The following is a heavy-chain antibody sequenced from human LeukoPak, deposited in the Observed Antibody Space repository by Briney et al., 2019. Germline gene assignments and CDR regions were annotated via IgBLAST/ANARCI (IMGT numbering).Heavy chain of an antibody. Sequence: SETLSLTWTVSGGSISSTSYFWVWIRQPPGKGLEWIGTIYYSGSTYYNPSLKSRVTISVDTSKNQFSLKLSSVTAADTAVFYCARRKSSSSSAFDSWGQGTLVTVSS. CDR3: ARRKSSSSSAFDS. J-gene: IGHJ4*02. CDR2: IYYSGST. V-gene: IGHV4-39*01. CDR1: GGSISSTSYF. D-gene: IGHD6-6*01.